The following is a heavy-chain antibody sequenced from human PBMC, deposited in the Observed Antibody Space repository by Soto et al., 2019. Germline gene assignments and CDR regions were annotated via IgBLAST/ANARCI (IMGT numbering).Heavy chain of an antibody. CDR3: ARSVTP. V-gene: IGHV4-34*01. CDR1: TGSFSGYY. CDR2: INHSGST. Sequence: SETLSLTCAVYTGSFSGYYWTWIRQPPGKGLEWIGEINHSGSTNYNPSLKSRVTMSVDTSRNHFSLNLSSVTAADTAVYYCARSVTPWGQGTLVTVSS. J-gene: IGHJ5*02. D-gene: IGHD3-10*01.